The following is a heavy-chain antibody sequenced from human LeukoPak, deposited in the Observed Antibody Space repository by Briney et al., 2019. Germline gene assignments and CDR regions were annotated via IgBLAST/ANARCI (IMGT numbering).Heavy chain of an antibody. CDR2: IYYSGST. D-gene: IGHD2-2*02. CDR3: ARYCSSTNCYKGGFDP. Sequence: SEALSLTCTVSGGSISSGGYYWSWLRQHPGKGLEWIGYIYYSGSTYSNPSLKSRVTISVDTSKNQFSLNLSSVTAADTAVYYCARYCSSTNCYKGGFDPWGQGTLVTVSS. CDR1: GGSISSGGYY. J-gene: IGHJ5*02. V-gene: IGHV4-31*03.